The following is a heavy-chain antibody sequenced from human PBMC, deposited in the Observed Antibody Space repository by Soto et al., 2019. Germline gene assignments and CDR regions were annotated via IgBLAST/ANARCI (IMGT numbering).Heavy chain of an antibody. CDR1: GGSFSGYS. V-gene: IGHV4-34*01. Sequence: SETLSLTCAIYGGSFSGYSWTWIRQSRGMELEWIGQINAAGSAIYNPSLKSRVSISVGTSNNEFFLDLTAVTAADTALYYCARGSSSSSSRIGSFDYWGQGTLVTVS. D-gene: IGHD6-13*01. J-gene: IGHJ4*02. CDR3: ARGSSSSSSRIGSFDY. CDR2: INAAGSA.